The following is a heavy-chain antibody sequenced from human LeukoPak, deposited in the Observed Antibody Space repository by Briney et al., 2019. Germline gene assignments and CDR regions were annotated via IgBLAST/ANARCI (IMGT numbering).Heavy chain of an antibody. CDR3: AKDPYSSSSEGLDY. CDR2: IKEDGTAK. CDR1: GFTFSSSW. J-gene: IGHJ4*02. V-gene: IGHV3-7*01. D-gene: IGHD6-6*01. Sequence: GGSLRLSCAASGFTFSSSWMAWVRQAPGKGLEWVGNIKEDGTAKNYVVSVRGRFTISRDNAKNSLYLQMNSLRGEDTAVYYCAKDPYSSSSEGLDYWGQGTQVTVSS.